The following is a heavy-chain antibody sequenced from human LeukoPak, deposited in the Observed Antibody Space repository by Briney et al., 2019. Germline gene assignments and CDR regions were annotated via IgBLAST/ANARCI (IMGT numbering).Heavy chain of an antibody. CDR3: SGSETTGYSPREWDYWYFDL. CDR2: ISSGSTYR. D-gene: IGHD3-9*01. Sequence: PGGSLRLSCAASGFTFSSYSMNWVRQAPGKGLEWVSSISSGSTYRYYADSVKGRFTISRGNAKNSLYLQMNSLRAEDTAVYYCSGSETTGYSPREWDYWYFDLWGRGTLVTVSS. V-gene: IGHV3-21*01. J-gene: IGHJ2*01. CDR1: GFTFSSYS.